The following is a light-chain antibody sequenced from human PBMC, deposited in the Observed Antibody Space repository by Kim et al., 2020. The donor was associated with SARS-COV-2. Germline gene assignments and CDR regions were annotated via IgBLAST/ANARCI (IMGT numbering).Light chain of an antibody. Sequence: GQSISISCTGTSSNSGSYNYESWHQQHPGKAPRLMIYDVNKRPSGISSRFAGCKSGSAASQTISGLQAEDEADYYCSSFTTRSTLVFGGGTKVTVL. CDR1: SSNSGSYNY. J-gene: IGLJ3*02. V-gene: IGLV2-14*03. CDR3: SSFTTRSTLV. CDR2: DVN.